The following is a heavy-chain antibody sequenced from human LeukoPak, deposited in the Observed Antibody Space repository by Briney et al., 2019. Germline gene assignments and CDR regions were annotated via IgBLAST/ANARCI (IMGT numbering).Heavy chain of an antibody. CDR2: IYSGGST. J-gene: IGHJ6*02. Sequence: GGSLRLSCAASGFTFSSYAMSWVRQAPGKGLEWVSVIYSGGSTYYADSVKGRFTISRDNSKNTLYLQMNSLRAEDTAVYYCARGLGDYYYGMDVWGQGTTVTVSS. V-gene: IGHV3-66*01. CDR3: ARGLGDYYYGMDV. D-gene: IGHD3-9*01. CDR1: GFTFSSYA.